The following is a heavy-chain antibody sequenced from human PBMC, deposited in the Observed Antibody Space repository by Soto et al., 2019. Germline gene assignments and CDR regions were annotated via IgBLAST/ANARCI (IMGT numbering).Heavy chain of an antibody. Sequence: EVQLLESGGGLVQPGGSMRLSCAASGFTFSSYAMSWVRQAPGKGLEWVSAISGSGGSTYYADSVKGRFTISRDNSKNTLYLQMNSLRAEDTAVYYCEKGFGILTGYSYYFDYWGQGTLVTVSS. CDR1: GFTFSSYA. D-gene: IGHD3-9*01. J-gene: IGHJ4*02. CDR3: EKGFGILTGYSYYFDY. V-gene: IGHV3-23*01. CDR2: ISGSGGST.